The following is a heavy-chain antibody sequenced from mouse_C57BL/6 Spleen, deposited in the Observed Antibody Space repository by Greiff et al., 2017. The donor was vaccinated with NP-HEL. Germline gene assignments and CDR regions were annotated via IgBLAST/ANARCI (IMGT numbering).Heavy chain of an antibody. CDR2: IRSKSNNYAT. D-gene: IGHD1-1*01. J-gene: IGHJ1*03. V-gene: IGHV10-1*01. Sequence: EVQGVESGGGLVQPKGSLKLSCAASGFSFNTYAMNWVRQAPGKGLEWVARIRSKSNNYATYYADSVKDRFTISRDDSESMLYLQMNNLKTGDTAMYYCVREDYGSQYFDVWGTGTTVTVSS. CDR3: VREDYGSQYFDV. CDR1: GFSFNTYA.